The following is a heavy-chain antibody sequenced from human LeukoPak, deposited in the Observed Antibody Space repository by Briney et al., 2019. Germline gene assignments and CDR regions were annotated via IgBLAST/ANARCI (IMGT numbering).Heavy chain of an antibody. Sequence: ASVKVSCKASGYTFTGYYMHWVRQAPGQGLEWMGRINPNSGGTNYAQKFQGRVTMTRDTSISTAYMELSRLRSDDTAVYYCARTRGVVPAATHLYYFDYWGQGTLVTVSS. V-gene: IGHV1-2*06. D-gene: IGHD2-2*01. CDR2: INPNSGGT. CDR3: ARTRGVVPAATHLYYFDY. J-gene: IGHJ4*02. CDR1: GYTFTGYY.